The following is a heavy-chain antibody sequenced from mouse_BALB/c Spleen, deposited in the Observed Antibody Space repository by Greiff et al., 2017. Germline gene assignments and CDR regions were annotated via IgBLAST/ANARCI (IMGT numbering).Heavy chain of an antibody. CDR2: ISSGSSTI. V-gene: IGHV5-17*02. CDR1: GFTFSSFG. Sequence: EVQLVESGGGLVQPGGSRKLSCAASGFTFSSFGMHWVRQAPEKGLEWVAYISSGSSTIYYADTVKGRFTISRDNPKNTLFLQMTSLRSEDTAMYYCARAYYRYDGKGYYAMDYWGQGTSVTVSS. D-gene: IGHD2-14*01. J-gene: IGHJ4*01. CDR3: ARAYYRYDGKGYYAMDY.